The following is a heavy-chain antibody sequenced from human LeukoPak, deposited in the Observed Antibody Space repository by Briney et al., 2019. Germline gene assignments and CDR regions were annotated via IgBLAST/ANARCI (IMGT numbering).Heavy chain of an antibody. J-gene: IGHJ3*02. Sequence: PGGSLILSCAASGFTFNDYAMYWVRQSPGRGLEWVALIRDDGSDTYHAASVKGRFTISRDHSKNTVFLRMNSLRGEDSAIYYCAKSDGHGTGYGFHIWGQGTMVTVSS. CDR1: GFTFNDYA. V-gene: IGHV3-30*02. CDR3: AKSDGHGTGYGFHI. D-gene: IGHD6-19*01. CDR2: IRDDGSDT.